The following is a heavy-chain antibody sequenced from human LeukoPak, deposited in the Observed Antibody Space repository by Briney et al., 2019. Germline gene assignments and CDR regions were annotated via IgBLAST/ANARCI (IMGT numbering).Heavy chain of an antibody. V-gene: IGHV5-51*01. D-gene: IGHD6-13*01. CDR2: IYPGDSDT. CDR3: ARVGPPYSSSWKAFDI. J-gene: IGHJ3*02. CDR1: GYSFTSYW. Sequence: KLGESLKISCKGSGYSFTSYWIGWVRQMPGKGLEWMGIIYPGDSDTRYSPSFQGQVTISADKSISTAYLQWSSLKASDTAMYYCARVGPPYSSSWKAFDIWGQGTMVTVSS.